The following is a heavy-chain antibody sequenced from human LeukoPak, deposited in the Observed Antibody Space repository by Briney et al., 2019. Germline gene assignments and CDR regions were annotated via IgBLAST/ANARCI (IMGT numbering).Heavy chain of an antibody. CDR1: GFVFSRYW. CDR3: SRDYGA. CDR2: INSDGFST. J-gene: IGHJ5*02. V-gene: IGHV3-74*03. D-gene: IGHD4/OR15-4a*01. Sequence: GGSLRLSCAASGFVFSRYWMHWVRQAPGRGLTWVSRINSDGFSTTYADSVRGRFTISRDNGKNTLYLQMNSLRVDDTAVYYCSRDYGAWGQGTLVTVSS.